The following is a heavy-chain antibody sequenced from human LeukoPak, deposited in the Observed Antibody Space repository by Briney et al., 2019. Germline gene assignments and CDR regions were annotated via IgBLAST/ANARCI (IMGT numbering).Heavy chain of an antibody. D-gene: IGHD5-12*01. CDR1: GGSFTDYY. Sequence: PSETLSLTCAVYGGSFTDYYWSWIRRPPGKGLEWIGEINHSGYTNYNPSLKSRVSVSVDTSKNQFSLKLSSVTAADTAVYYCVRSQYTGYPTHWGQGTLVTVSS. CDR2: INHSGYT. V-gene: IGHV4-34*01. CDR3: VRSQYTGYPTH. J-gene: IGHJ4*02.